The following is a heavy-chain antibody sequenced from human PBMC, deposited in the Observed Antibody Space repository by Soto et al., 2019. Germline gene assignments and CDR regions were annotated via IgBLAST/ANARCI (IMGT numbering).Heavy chain of an antibody. J-gene: IGHJ2*01. CDR3: AKAGGYGDYPWYFDL. CDR2: ISYDGSNK. CDR1: GFTFSSYG. Sequence: QVQLVESGGGVVQPGRSLRLSCVASGFTFSSYGMHWVRQAPGKGLEWVAVISYDGSNKYYADSVKGRFTISRDNSKNTRYRQMHSLKAEGTAVYYCAKAGGYGDYPWYFDLWGRGTLVTVSS. D-gene: IGHD4-17*01. V-gene: IGHV3-30*18.